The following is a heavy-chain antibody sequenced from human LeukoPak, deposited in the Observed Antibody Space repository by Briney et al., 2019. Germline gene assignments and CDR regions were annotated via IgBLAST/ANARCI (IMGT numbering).Heavy chain of an antibody. V-gene: IGHV3-23*01. D-gene: IGHD3-3*01. CDR3: ARHGPYDFWSGHFYFDY. Sequence: GGSLRLSCAASGFTFSSYAMSWVRQAPGKGLEWVSAISGSGGSTYYADSVKGRFTISRDNSKNTLYLQMNSLRAEDTAVYYCARHGPYDFWSGHFYFDYWGQGTLVTVSS. CDR1: GFTFSSYA. J-gene: IGHJ4*02. CDR2: ISGSGGST.